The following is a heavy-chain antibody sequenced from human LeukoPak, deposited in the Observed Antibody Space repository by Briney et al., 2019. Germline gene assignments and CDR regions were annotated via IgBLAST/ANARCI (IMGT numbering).Heavy chain of an antibody. CDR3: AKEYCGGDCHSDYFDY. Sequence: GGSLRLSCAASGFTFSRYGMHWVRQAPGKGLEWVAVISYDGSHKYYEDSVKGRFTISRDNSKNMLYLQMNSLRAEDTAVYYCAKEYCGGDCHSDYFDYWGQGTLVTVSS. J-gene: IGHJ4*02. CDR2: ISYDGSHK. V-gene: IGHV3-30*18. D-gene: IGHD2-21*02. CDR1: GFTFSRYG.